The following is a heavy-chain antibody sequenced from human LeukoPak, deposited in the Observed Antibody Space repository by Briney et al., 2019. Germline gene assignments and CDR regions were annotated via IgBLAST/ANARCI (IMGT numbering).Heavy chain of an antibody. V-gene: IGHV1-3*03. Sequence: ASVKVSCTTSGYTFTSYAMHWGRQAPGQRLEWMGWINAGNGNTKYSQEFQGRVTITRDTSASTAYMELSGLRSEDMAVYYCARARILTDYPIDYWGQGTLVTVSS. CDR2: INAGNGNT. CDR3: ARARILTDYPIDY. J-gene: IGHJ4*02. D-gene: IGHD3-9*01. CDR1: GYTFTSYA.